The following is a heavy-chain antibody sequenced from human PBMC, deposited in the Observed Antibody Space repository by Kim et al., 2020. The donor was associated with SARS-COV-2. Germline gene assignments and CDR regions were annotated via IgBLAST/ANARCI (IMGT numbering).Heavy chain of an antibody. Sequence: GGSLRLSCAASGFTFSSYSMNWVRQAPGKGLEWVSYISSSSSTIYYADSVKGRFTISRDNAKNSLYLQMNSLRAEDTAVYYCARVFASGYYPYYYYGMDVWGQGTTVTVSS. D-gene: IGHD3-3*01. CDR3: ARVFASGYYPYYYYGMDV. V-gene: IGHV3-48*04. CDR1: GFTFSSYS. CDR2: ISSSSSTI. J-gene: IGHJ6*02.